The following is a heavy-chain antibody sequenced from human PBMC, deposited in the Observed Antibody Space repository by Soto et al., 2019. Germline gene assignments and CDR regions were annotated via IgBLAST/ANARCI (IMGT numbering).Heavy chain of an antibody. Sequence: EVQLVESGGALVQPGGSLRLTCATSGFTFSNYWMTWVRQAPGKGLEWVANINKDGSQTSFVDSVKGRFTIYRDNAKSSLYLQMNSVRGEDTAKYYCVKEIAAAQWGQGSLVTVSS. V-gene: IGHV3-7*01. D-gene: IGHD6-25*01. CDR1: GFTFSNYW. CDR3: VKEIAAAQ. CDR2: INKDGSQT. J-gene: IGHJ4*02.